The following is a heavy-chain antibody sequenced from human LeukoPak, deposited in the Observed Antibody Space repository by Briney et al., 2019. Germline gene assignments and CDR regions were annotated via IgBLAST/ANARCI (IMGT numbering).Heavy chain of an antibody. V-gene: IGHV4-59*01. D-gene: IGHD2-15*01. J-gene: IGHJ3*02. CDR2: IYSTGST. CDR3: ARDPSGSSGTRFDI. CDR1: GGSISGYY. Sequence: SETLSLTCTVSGGSISGYYWNWLRQPPGKRLEWIGYIYSTGSTNCNPSFKSRVTISVDTSKNQFSLRLSSVTAAATAVYSCARDPSGSSGTRFDIWGQGTMVTVSS.